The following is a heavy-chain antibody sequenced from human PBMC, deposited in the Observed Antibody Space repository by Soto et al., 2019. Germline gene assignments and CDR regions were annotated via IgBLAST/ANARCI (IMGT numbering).Heavy chain of an antibody. CDR2: IYYSGST. J-gene: IGHJ4*01. CDR1: GASVSSPTYY. V-gene: IGHV4-61*01. Sequence: SETLSLTCTVSGASVSSPTYYWNWIRQPPGKALEWIGYIYYSGSTNYNPSLKSRVTISLDTSNDQFSLKLSSVTAATAAVYYFSKTRDNTIPIYASLDYWGPGTPVTVSS. D-gene: IGHD2-2*02. CDR3: SKTRDNTIPIYASLDY.